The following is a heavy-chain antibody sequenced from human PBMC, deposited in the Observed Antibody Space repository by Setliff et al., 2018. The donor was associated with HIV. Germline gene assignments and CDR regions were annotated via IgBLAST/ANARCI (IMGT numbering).Heavy chain of an antibody. V-gene: IGHV3-33*08. CDR1: GFSFSTYG. D-gene: IGHD3-22*01. CDR3: VKPYTGYYYDGSVYDDF. CDR2: IWHDGSNE. J-gene: IGHJ4*02. Sequence: GGSLRLSCAASGFSFSTYGMHWVRQAPGKGLEWVAVIWHDGSNENYADSVKGRFTISRDNSKNTLYLQMSSLRVDDTAVYYCVKPYTGYYYDGSVYDDFWGQGTLVTVSS.